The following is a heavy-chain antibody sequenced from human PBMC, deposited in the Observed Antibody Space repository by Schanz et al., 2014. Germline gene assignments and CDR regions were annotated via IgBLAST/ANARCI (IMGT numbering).Heavy chain of an antibody. D-gene: IGHD6-6*01. CDR2: IIPILDIT. Sequence: QLVQSGSEFRKPGSSVKVSCKASGGTFSSYTISWVRQAPGQGLEWMGTIIPILDITNYAQKFQGRVTMTTDTSTSTAYMELRSLRSDDTAVYYCARLSNSSVGYFDYWGQGTLVTVSS. CDR3: ARLSNSSVGYFDY. CDR1: GGTFSSYT. V-gene: IGHV1-69*02. J-gene: IGHJ4*02.